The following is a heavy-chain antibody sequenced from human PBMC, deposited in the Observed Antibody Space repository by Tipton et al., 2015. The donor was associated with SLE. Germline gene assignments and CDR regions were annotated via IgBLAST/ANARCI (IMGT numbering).Heavy chain of an antibody. Sequence: LRLSCTVSGGSISSSSYYWGWIRQPPGKGLEWIGSIYYSGSTYYNPSLKSRVTISVDTSKNQFSLKLSSVTAADTAVYYCATXXXXSNYAGDWGQGTLXXVXS. CDR2: IYYSGST. CDR3: ATXXXXSNYAGD. J-gene: IGHJ4*02. D-gene: IGHD4-11*01. V-gene: IGHV4-39*01. CDR1: GGSISSSSYY.